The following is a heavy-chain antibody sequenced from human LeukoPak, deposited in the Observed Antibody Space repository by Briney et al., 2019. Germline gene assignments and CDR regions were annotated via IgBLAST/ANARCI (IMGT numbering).Heavy chain of an antibody. CDR2: INTNTGNP. CDR3: ARELCVRGSGSYCPFDY. CDR1: GYTFTSYA. Sequence: ASVKVSCKASGYTFTSYAMNWVRQAPGQGLERMGWINTNTGNPTYGQGFTGRFVFSLDTSVSTAYLQISSLKAEDTAVYYCARELCVRGSGSYCPFDYWGQGTLVTVSS. D-gene: IGHD3-10*01. V-gene: IGHV7-4-1*02. J-gene: IGHJ4*02.